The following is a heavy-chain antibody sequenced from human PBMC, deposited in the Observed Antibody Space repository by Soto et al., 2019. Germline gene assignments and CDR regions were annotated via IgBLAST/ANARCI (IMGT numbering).Heavy chain of an antibody. Sequence: PSETLSLTCAVYGGSFSGYYWSWIRQPPGTGLEWIGEINHSGSTNYNPSLKSRVTISVDTSKNQFSLKLSSVTAADTAVYYCASWLAGYCSSTSCAYGMDVWGQGTTVTVSS. CDR2: INHSGST. V-gene: IGHV4-34*01. J-gene: IGHJ6*02. D-gene: IGHD2-2*01. CDR1: GGSFSGYY. CDR3: ASWLAGYCSSTSCAYGMDV.